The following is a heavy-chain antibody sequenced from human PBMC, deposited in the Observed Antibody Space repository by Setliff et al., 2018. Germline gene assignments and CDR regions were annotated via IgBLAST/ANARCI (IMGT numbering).Heavy chain of an antibody. D-gene: IGHD3-10*01. Sequence: GGSLRLSCGASGFTYNNCWVSWVRQAPGKGLEWLASINPHGSEKYYADSVKGRFTISRDNAKNSLSLQMNSLRTEDTAVYYCFGAGTCSYWGQGTLVTVSS. V-gene: IGHV3-7*01. CDR2: INPHGSEK. J-gene: IGHJ4*02. CDR3: FGAGTCSY. CDR1: GFTYNNCW.